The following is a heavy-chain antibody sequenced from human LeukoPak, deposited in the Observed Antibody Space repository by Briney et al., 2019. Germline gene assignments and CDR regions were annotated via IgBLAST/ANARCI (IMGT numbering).Heavy chain of an antibody. CDR2: IYYSGSS. Sequence: PSETLSLTYTVSGGSISSRSYYWGWICQPPGKGLEWIGSIYYSGSSFYNPSLQSRVTISVDTSKNQFSLKLSSVTAADTAVYYCARHVFMVRGVFDYWGQGTLVTVSS. D-gene: IGHD3-10*01. CDR1: GGSISSRSYY. V-gene: IGHV4-39*01. CDR3: ARHVFMVRGVFDY. J-gene: IGHJ4*02.